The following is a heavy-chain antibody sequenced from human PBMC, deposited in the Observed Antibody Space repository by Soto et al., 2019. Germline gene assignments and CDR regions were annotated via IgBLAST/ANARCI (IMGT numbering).Heavy chain of an antibody. Sequence: SETLSLTCVVSGASFRSYYWSWIRQSPEKGLEWIGYIYYSGSTNYNPSLKSRVTISIDTSKNQFSLKVNSVTAADTAVYYCARARGSAGVFDYWGQGTQVTVSS. CDR2: IYYSGST. D-gene: IGHD5-12*01. V-gene: IGHV4-59*01. CDR3: ARARGSAGVFDY. J-gene: IGHJ4*02. CDR1: GASFRSYY.